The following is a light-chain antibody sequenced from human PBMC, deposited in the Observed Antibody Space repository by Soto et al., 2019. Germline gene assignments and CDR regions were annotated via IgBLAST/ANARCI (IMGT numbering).Light chain of an antibody. V-gene: IGKV1-5*01. Sequence: DIQMTQSPSTLSASVGDRVTITCRSSQSISFWLAWYQQKPGKAPKLLIYDASTLYSGVPSRFSGSRSGTAFTLPISSLQPDDFASYYCQQYNSFAPYSFGQGTKLEI. CDR2: DAS. J-gene: IGKJ2*03. CDR1: QSISFW. CDR3: QQYNSFAPYS.